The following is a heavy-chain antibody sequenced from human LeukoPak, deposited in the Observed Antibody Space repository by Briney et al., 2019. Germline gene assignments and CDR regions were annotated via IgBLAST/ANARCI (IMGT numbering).Heavy chain of an antibody. CDR3: ARGSMVAGTDY. J-gene: IGHJ4*02. V-gene: IGHV3-21*01. CDR2: ISSSSSYI. D-gene: IGHD6-19*01. CDR1: GFTFSSYS. Sequence: GGSLRLSCAASGFTFSSYSMNWVRQAPGKGLEWVSSISSSSSYIYYADSVKGRFTISRDNAKNSLYLQMNNLRAEDTAVYYCARGSMVAGTDYWGQGTLVTVSS.